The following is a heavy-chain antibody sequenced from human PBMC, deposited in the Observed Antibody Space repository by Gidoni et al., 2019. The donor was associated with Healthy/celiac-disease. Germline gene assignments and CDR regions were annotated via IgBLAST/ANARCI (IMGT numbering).Heavy chain of an antibody. D-gene: IGHD5-18*01. J-gene: IGHJ3*02. V-gene: IGHV1-69*01. CDR2: IIPIFGTA. CDR3: ARDSAMANSDAFDI. Sequence: VQLVQSGAEVKKPGSSVKGSCKASGGTFSSYAISWLRQAPGQGLEWMGGIIPIFGTANYAQTFQGRVTITADESTSTAYMELSSLSSEDTAVYYCARDSAMANSDAFDIWGQGTMVTVSS. CDR1: GGTFSSYA.